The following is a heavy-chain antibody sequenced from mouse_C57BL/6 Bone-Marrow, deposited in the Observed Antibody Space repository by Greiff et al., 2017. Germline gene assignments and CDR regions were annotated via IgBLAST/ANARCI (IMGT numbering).Heavy chain of an antibody. D-gene: IGHD2-3*01. Sequence: EVQLVESGGGLVQPKGSLKLSCAASGFSFNTYAMNWVRQAPGKGLEWVARIRSKSNNYATYYADSVKDRFTISRDDSESMLYLQMNNLKTEDTAMYYCARGYDGYYGYWYFDVWGTGTTVTVSS. CDR3: ARGYDGYYGYWYFDV. J-gene: IGHJ1*03. V-gene: IGHV10-1*01. CDR1: GFSFNTYA. CDR2: IRSKSNNYAT.